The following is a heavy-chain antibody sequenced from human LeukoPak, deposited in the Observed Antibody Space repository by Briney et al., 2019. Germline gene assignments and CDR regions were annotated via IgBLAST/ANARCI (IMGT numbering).Heavy chain of an antibody. CDR3: AVGYSGYAPGAFDI. D-gene: IGHD5-12*01. V-gene: IGHV4-34*01. Sequence: PSETLSLTCAVYGGSFSGYYWSWIRKPPGKGLEWIGEINHSGSTNYNPSLKSRVTISVDTSKNQFSLKLSSVTAADTAVYYCAVGYSGYAPGAFDIWGQGTMVTVSS. CDR2: INHSGST. CDR1: GGSFSGYY. J-gene: IGHJ3*02.